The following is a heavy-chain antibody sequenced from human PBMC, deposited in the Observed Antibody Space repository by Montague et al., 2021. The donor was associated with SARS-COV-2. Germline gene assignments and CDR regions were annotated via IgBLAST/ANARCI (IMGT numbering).Heavy chain of an antibody. CDR3: ARVAELDVLSLYYCGLDV. J-gene: IGHJ6*02. Sequence: SETLSLTCTVSGGSLSSFYWSWIRQPPGKGLEYIGYIHYSGSTNFNPSLNSRVSISLDTSKNQFSLNLSSVTTADTAVYYCARVAELDVLSLYYCGLDVGGQENTDPV. CDR2: IHYSGST. D-gene: IGHD3-9*01. CDR1: GGSLSSFY. V-gene: IGHV4-59*01.